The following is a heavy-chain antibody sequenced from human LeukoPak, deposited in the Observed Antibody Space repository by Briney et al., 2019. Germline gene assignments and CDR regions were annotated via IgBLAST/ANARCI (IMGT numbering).Heavy chain of an antibody. CDR1: GYSFTNYW. V-gene: IGHV5-51*01. CDR2: VFPGDSDT. CDR3: ARSTSLVNYMDV. Sequence: VESLKISCKGSGYSFTNYWIGWVRQMPGKGLEWMGIVFPGDSDTTYSPSFQGQVIVSADKSISTAYLQWSSLRASDTAMYYCARSTSLVNYMDVWGKGTTVTVSS. J-gene: IGHJ6*03. D-gene: IGHD2-21*01.